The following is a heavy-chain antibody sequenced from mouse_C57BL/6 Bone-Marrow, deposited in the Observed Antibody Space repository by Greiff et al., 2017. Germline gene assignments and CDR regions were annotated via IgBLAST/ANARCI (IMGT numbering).Heavy chain of an antibody. D-gene: IGHD2-2*01. J-gene: IGHJ2*01. CDR1: GYTSTDYN. CDR3: ARDLLWFLFDY. V-gene: IGHV1-18*01. Sequence: EVQLQQSGPELVKPGASVKIPCKASGYTSTDYNMDWVKQSHGKSLEWIGDINPNNGGTIYNQKFKGKATLTVDKSSSTAYMELRSLTSEDTAVYYCARDLLWFLFDYGGQGTTLTVSS. CDR2: INPNNGGT.